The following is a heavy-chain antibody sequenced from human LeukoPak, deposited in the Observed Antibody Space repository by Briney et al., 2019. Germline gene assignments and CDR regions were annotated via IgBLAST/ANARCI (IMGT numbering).Heavy chain of an antibody. CDR1: GFTFSSYG. V-gene: IGHV3-30*18. CDR3: AKVSVAGTPGAFDI. J-gene: IGHJ3*02. Sequence: PGGSLRLSCAASGFTFSSYGMHWVRQAPGKGLEWVAVISYDGSNKYYADSVKGRFTISRDNSKNTLYLQMNSLRAEDTAVYYCAKVSVAGTPGAFDIWGQGTMVTVSS. CDR2: ISYDGSNK. D-gene: IGHD6-19*01.